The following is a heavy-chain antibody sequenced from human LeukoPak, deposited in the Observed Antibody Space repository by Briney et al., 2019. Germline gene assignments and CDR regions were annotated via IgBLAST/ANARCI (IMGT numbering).Heavy chain of an antibody. Sequence: GGSLRLSCAASGFTFSSYSMNWVRQAPGKGLEWVSYISSSSSTIYYADSVKGRFTISRDNAKNSLYLQMNSLRAEDTAVYYCARVIGSNLYNWFDPWGQGTLVTVSS. J-gene: IGHJ5*02. CDR2: ISSSSSTI. V-gene: IGHV3-48*01. CDR1: GFTFSSYS. CDR3: ARVIGSNLYNWFDP. D-gene: IGHD4-11*01.